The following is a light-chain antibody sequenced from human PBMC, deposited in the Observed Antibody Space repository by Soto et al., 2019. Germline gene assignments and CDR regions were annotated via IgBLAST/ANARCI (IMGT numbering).Light chain of an antibody. CDR1: SSDVGSYNL. J-gene: IGLJ1*01. CDR2: EGS. CDR3: CSYAGGSTYV. Sequence: QSALTQPASVSGSPGQSITISCTGTSSDVGSYNLVSWYQQHPGKAPKLIIYEGSKRPSEVSSRFSGSKSGNTASLTISGLQAEDEADYYCCSYAGGSTYVFGTGTKLTVL. V-gene: IGLV2-23*01.